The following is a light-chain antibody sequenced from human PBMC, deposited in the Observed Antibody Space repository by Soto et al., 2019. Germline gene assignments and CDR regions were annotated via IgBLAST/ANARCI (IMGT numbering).Light chain of an antibody. CDR3: QKYNSVPWT. CDR2: GAS. Sequence: DIQMTQSPSSLSASVGDRVTLTCRASQDISNYLVWYQQKPGKVPKLLIYGASTLESGVPSRFSGSGSGTDFTLTISSLQPEDVATYYCQKYNSVPWTFGQGTKVEIK. J-gene: IGKJ1*01. CDR1: QDISNY. V-gene: IGKV1-27*01.